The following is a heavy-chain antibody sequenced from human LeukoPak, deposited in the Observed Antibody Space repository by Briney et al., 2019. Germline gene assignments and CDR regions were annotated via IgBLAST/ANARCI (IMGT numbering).Heavy chain of an antibody. V-gene: IGHV3-23*01. CDR2: ISGSGGST. J-gene: IGHJ4*02. CDR3: AKSSQGVATLYFDY. Sequence: GGSLRLSCAASGFTFSSYAMNWARQAPGKGLEWVSAISGSGGSTYYADSVKGRFTISRDNSKNTLYLQMNSLKAEDTAVYYCAKSSQGVATLYFDYWGQGTLVTVSS. CDR1: GFTFSSYA. D-gene: IGHD5-12*01.